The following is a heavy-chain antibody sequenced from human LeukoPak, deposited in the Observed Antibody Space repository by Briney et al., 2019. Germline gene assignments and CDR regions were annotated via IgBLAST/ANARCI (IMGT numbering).Heavy chain of an antibody. CDR1: GGSISSSSYY. CDR2: IYYSGST. J-gene: IGHJ6*03. V-gene: IGHV4-39*07. Sequence: SETLSLTCTVSGGSISSSSYYWGWIRQPPGKGLEWIGSIYYSGSTYYNPSLKSRVTISVDTSKNQSSLKLSSVTAADTAVYYCARVPRSYYYYYYMDVWGKGTTVTVSS. CDR3: ARVPRSYYYYYYMDV.